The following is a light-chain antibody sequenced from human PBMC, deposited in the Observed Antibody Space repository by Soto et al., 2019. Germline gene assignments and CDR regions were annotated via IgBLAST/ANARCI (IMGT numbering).Light chain of an antibody. CDR2: DTS. Sequence: DLQMTQSPSSLYASVGDRVTISCQASEDISNCLNWYQQKPGKAPKILIYDTSVLEAAVPSRFSGGGSGTHFTLTITNLQAEDVGTYYCQQFDSLPLTFGGGTNVDIK. V-gene: IGKV1-33*01. J-gene: IGKJ4*01. CDR3: QQFDSLPLT. CDR1: EDISNC.